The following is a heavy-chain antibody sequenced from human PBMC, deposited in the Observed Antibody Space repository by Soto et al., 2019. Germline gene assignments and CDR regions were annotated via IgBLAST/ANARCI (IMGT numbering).Heavy chain of an antibody. J-gene: IGHJ3*02. V-gene: IGHV3-33*01. Sequence: QVQLVESGGGVVQPGRSLRLSCAASGFTFSSYGMHWVRQAPGKGLEWVAVIWYDGSNKYYADSVKGRFTITRDNSKTTLYLQMNSMRAEDTAVYYCARDKNSSWSLLGSAFDIWGQGTMVTVSS. CDR2: IWYDGSNK. CDR3: ARDKNSSWSLLGSAFDI. D-gene: IGHD6-13*01. CDR1: GFTFSSYG.